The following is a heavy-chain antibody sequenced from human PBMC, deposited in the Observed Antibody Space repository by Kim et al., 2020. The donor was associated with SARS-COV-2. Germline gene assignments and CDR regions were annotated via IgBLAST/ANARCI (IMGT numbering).Heavy chain of an antibody. Sequence: SETLSLTCTVSGGSISSSSYYWGWIRQPPGKGLEWIGSIYYSGSTYYNPSLKSRVTISVDTSKNQFSLKLSSVTAADTAVYYCARHESGVVPAATNWFDPWGQGTLVTVSS. D-gene: IGHD2-2*01. CDR2: IYYSGST. V-gene: IGHV4-39*01. CDR1: GGSISSSSYY. J-gene: IGHJ5*02. CDR3: ARHESGVVPAATNWFDP.